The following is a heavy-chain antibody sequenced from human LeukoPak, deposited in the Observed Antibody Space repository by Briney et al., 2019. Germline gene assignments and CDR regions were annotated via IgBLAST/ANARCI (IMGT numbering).Heavy chain of an antibody. CDR2: ISYDGSNK. CDR3: ASSYYYDSSGYQDP. J-gene: IGHJ5*02. Sequence: GSLRLSCAASGFTFSSYGMHWVRQAPGKGLEWVAVISYDGSNKYYADSVKGRFTISRDNSKNTLYLQMNSLRAEDTAVYYCASSYYYDSSGYQDPWGQGTLVTVSS. D-gene: IGHD3-22*01. V-gene: IGHV3-30*03. CDR1: GFTFSSYG.